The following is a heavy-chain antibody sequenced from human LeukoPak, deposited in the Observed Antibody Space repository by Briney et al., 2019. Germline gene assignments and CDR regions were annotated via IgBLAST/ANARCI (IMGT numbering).Heavy chain of an antibody. CDR1: GGSISSYY. V-gene: IGHV4-59*04. Sequence: SEXXSXXCTVSGGSISSYYWSWIRQPPGKGXEWIGYIYHSGSTYYNPSLKSRVTISVDRPKNQFSLKLSSVTAADTAVYYCALSYYYYYMDVWGKGTTVTVSS. CDR3: ALSYYYYYMDV. CDR2: IYHSGST. J-gene: IGHJ6*03.